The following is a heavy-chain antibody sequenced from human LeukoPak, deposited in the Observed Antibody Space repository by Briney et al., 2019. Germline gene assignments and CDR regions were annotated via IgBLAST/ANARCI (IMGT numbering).Heavy chain of an antibody. V-gene: IGHV3-23*01. Sequence: GGSLRLSCAASGFTVSSNYMSWVRQAPGKGLEWVSAISGSGGSTYYADSVKGRFTISRDNSKNTLYLQMNSLRAEETAVYYCAKDCGSGSYSLYYFDYWGQGTLVTVSS. CDR1: GFTVSSNY. J-gene: IGHJ4*02. CDR2: ISGSGGST. CDR3: AKDCGSGSYSLYYFDY. D-gene: IGHD3-10*01.